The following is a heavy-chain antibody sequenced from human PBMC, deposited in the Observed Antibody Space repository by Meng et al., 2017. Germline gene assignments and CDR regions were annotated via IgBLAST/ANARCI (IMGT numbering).Heavy chain of an antibody. V-gene: IGHV3-9*01. CDR2: ISWNSGSI. CDR3: AKDWSPKIVGATRFDY. CDR1: GLTFDDYA. J-gene: IGHJ4*02. Sequence: SLKISCAASGLTFDDYAMHWVRQAPGKGLEWVSGISWNSGSIGYADSVKGRFTISRDNAKNSLYLQMNSLRAEDTALYYCAKDWSPKIVGATRFDYWGQGTLVTVSS. D-gene: IGHD1-26*01.